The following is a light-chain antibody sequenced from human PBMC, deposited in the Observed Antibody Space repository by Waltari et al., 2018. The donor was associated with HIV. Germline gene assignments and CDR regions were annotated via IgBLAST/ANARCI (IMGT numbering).Light chain of an antibody. J-gene: IGLJ2*01. Sequence: QAVVTQEPSLTVSPGGTVTLTCGSSNGAVTSGHHPFQQKPGRAPRTLIYDTNNKHSWTPARFSGSLLGGKAALTLSGAQPEDEAKYYCLLSYAGARPVIFGGGTQLTVL. CDR2: DTN. CDR1: NGAVTSGHH. V-gene: IGLV7-46*01. CDR3: LLSYAGARPVI.